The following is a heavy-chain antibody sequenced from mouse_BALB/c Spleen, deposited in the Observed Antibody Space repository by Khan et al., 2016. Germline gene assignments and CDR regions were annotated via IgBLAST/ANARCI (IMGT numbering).Heavy chain of an antibody. CDR3: ARTGNSGSSPAWFAY. Sequence: EVQLQESGPGLVKPSQSLSLTCTVTGYSITSDYAWNWIRQFPGNKVEWMGYINYSGSTSYNPSLKSRISITRDTSKNQFFLQLNSVTTEDTATYYFARTGNSGSSPAWFAYWGQGTLVTVSA. D-gene: IGHD1-1*01. CDR1: GYSITSDYA. J-gene: IGHJ3*01. V-gene: IGHV3-2*02. CDR2: INYSGST.